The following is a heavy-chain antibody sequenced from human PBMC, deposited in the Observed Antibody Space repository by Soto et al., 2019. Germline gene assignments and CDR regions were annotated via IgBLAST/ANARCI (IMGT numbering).Heavy chain of an antibody. J-gene: IGHJ6*02. D-gene: IGHD4-4*01. Sequence: GGRLSRSGAASGFTFSSYAMHWVRQAPGKGLEWVAVISYDGSNKYYADSVKGRFTISRDNSKNTLYLQMNSLRAEDTAVYYCARSTVTSYYYYYGMGDWGQGTTVTVSS. CDR3: ARSTVTSYYYYYGMGD. CDR1: GFTFSSYA. V-gene: IGHV3-30-3*01. CDR2: ISYDGSNK.